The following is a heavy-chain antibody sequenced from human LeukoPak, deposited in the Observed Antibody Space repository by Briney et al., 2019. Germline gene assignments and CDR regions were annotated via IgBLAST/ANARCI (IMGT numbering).Heavy chain of an antibody. J-gene: IGHJ4*02. CDR3: ARMRAAEGDLDY. CDR2: IQYDGSNK. Sequence: GGSLRLSCAASGLSFSSYGMHWVRQAPGKGLEWVAFIQYDGSNKFYADSVKGRFTISRDNSKNTLYLQMNSLRAEDTAVYYCARMRAAEGDLDYWGQGTLVTVSS. CDR1: GLSFSSYG. D-gene: IGHD6-13*01. V-gene: IGHV3-30*12.